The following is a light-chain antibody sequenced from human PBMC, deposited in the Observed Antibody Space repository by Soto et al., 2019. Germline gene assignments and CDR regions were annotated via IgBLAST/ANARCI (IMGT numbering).Light chain of an antibody. CDR2: GAS. J-gene: IGKJ1*01. CDR1: QSVSSN. V-gene: IGKV3-15*01. CDR3: QQYNNWPEGT. Sequence: EIVMRQSPATLSVSPGERATLSCRASQSVSSNLAWYQQKPGQAPRLLIYGASTRATGIPARFSGSGSGTEFTLTISSLQSEDFAVYYCQQYNNWPEGTFGQGTKVDIK.